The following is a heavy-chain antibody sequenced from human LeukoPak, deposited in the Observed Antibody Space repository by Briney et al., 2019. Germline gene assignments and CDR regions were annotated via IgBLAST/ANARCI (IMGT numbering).Heavy chain of an antibody. D-gene: IGHD3-9*01. J-gene: IGHJ4*02. Sequence: TSETLSLTCTVSGGSISSYYWSWIRQPPGKGLEWIGYIYYSGSTNYNPSLKSRVTISVDTSKNQFSLKLSSVTAADTAVYYCARSYYDILTGYSRFDYWGQGTLVTVSS. CDR3: ARSYYDILTGYSRFDY. CDR2: IYYSGST. V-gene: IGHV4-59*08. CDR1: GGSISSYY.